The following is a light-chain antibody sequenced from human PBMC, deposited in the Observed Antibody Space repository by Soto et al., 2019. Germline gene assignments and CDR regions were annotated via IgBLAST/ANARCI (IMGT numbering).Light chain of an antibody. J-gene: IGKJ5*01. Sequence: ETVMTQSPGTLSVSLGERATLSCRASQSVSIHLAWYQQKPGQAPRLLIYDTSTRATGIPARFSGSGSGTEFTLTIRSLQSEDFAVYYCQQYSNWPPITFGQGTRLEIK. V-gene: IGKV3-15*01. CDR2: DTS. CDR3: QQYSNWPPIT. CDR1: QSVSIH.